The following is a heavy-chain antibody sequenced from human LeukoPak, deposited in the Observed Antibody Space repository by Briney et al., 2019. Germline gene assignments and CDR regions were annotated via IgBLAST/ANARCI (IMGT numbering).Heavy chain of an antibody. CDR2: ISGSGDTI. CDR3: VRLRRNSDRSGYYYFYNY. V-gene: IGHV3-48*03. Sequence: GGSLRLSCAASGFTFSAYEMNWVRQAPGKGLEWLSYISGSGDTIYYAESVKGRFTISRDNAKNSLYLQMNSLRAEDTARFYCVRLRRNSDRSGYYYFYNYWGQGIQVTVSS. J-gene: IGHJ4*02. D-gene: IGHD3-22*01. CDR1: GFTFSAYE.